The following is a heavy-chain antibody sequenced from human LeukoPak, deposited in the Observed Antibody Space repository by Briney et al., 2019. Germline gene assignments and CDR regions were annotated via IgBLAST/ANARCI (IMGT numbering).Heavy chain of an antibody. CDR3: ARDPYPNTYCSSTSCYYYYGMDV. Sequence: PGGSLRLSCAASGFTFSSYGMHWVRQAPGKGLEWVAVIWYDGSNKYYADSVKGRFTISRDNSKNTLYLQMNSLRAEDTAVYYCARDPYPNTYCSSTSCYYYYGMDVWAKGPRSPSP. CDR2: IWYDGSNK. V-gene: IGHV3-33*01. D-gene: IGHD2-2*01. CDR1: GFTFSSYG. J-gene: IGHJ6*02.